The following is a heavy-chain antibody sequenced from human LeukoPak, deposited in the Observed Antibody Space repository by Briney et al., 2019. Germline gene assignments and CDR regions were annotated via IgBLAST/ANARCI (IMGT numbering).Heavy chain of an antibody. CDR1: GFSFISYG. D-gene: IGHD4-17*01. CDR3: AKRPSDYGDYVSYFDY. J-gene: IGHJ4*02. V-gene: IGHV3-30*18. Sequence: GGSLRLSCAASGFSFISYGMHWVRQAPGKGLDWEGVISDDGRRKDYADSVKGRFTISRDNSKDSLYLQMNSLRAEDTAVYYCAKRPSDYGDYVSYFDYWGRGTLVTVSS. CDR2: ISDDGRRK.